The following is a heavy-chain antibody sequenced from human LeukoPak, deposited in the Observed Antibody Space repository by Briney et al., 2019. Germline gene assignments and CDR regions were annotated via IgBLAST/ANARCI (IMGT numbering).Heavy chain of an antibody. CDR3: AKEGGNYYGSGSYYNGFFDY. J-gene: IGHJ4*02. V-gene: IGHV3-30-3*01. CDR1: GFTFSSYA. Sequence: GGSLRLSCAASGFTFSSYAMHWVRQAPGKGLEWVAVISYDGSNKYYADSVKGRFTISRDNSKNTLYLQMNSLRAEDTAVYYCAKEGGNYYGSGSYYNGFFDYWGQGTLVTVSS. D-gene: IGHD3-10*01. CDR2: ISYDGSNK.